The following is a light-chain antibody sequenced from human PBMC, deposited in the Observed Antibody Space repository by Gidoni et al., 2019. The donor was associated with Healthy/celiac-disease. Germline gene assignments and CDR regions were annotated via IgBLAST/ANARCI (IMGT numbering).Light chain of an antibody. CDR1: QSLLHSNGYNY. J-gene: IGKJ3*01. CDR2: LGS. CDR3: MQALQTPFT. Sequence: IGLTQSPLSLPVTPGEPASISCRSSQSLLHSNGYNYLNWFLQKPGQSPQLLIYLGSNRASGVPDRFSGSGSGTDFTLKISRVEAEDVGVYWCMQALQTPFTFGPGTKVDIK. V-gene: IGKV2-28*01.